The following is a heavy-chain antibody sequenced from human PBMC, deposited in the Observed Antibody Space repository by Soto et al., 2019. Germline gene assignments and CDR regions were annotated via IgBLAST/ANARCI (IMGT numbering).Heavy chain of an antibody. D-gene: IGHD1-26*01. CDR1: GYTFTSYA. CDR2: INGGNGNT. V-gene: IGHV1-3*01. Sequence: QVQLVQSGAEVKEPGASVKISCKGSGYTFTSYAIHWVRQAPGQRLEWMGWINGGNGNTKSSQNFQGRVAITRDTSASTAYMELSSLTSEDTAVYYCARTLAGTTKLDYWGQGTLVTFSS. CDR3: ARTLAGTTKLDY. J-gene: IGHJ4*02.